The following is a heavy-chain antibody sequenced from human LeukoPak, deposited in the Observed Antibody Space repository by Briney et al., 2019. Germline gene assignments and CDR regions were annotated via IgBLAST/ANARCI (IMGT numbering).Heavy chain of an antibody. J-gene: IGHJ5*02. D-gene: IGHD3-10*01. V-gene: IGHV4-4*07. CDR3: ARDIFYYGSGSYVWFDP. CDR2: IYTSGST. CDR1: GGSISSYY. Sequence: SETLSLTCTVSGGSISSYYWSWIRQPAGKGLEWTGRIYTSGSTNYNPSLKSRVTMSVDTSKNQFSLKLSSVTAADTAVYYCARDIFYYGSGSYVWFDPWGQGTLVTVSS.